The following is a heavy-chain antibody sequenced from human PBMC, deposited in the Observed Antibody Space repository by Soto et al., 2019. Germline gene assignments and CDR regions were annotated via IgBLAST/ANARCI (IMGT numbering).Heavy chain of an antibody. CDR2: IWNDGNGY. J-gene: IGHJ6*02. V-gene: IGHV3-33*01. D-gene: IGHD6-13*01. Sequence: QVQLVESGGGVVQPGRSLRLSCAASGFTFNNYGMHWVRQAPGKGLEWVAVIWNDGNGYYYANSVKGRFTISRDNSKNTLDLQMRILRAEDTAVYYCARRQISPPTRGAASARGGMDVWGQGTTVTVSS. CDR1: GFTFNNYG. CDR3: ARRQISPPTRGAASARGGMDV.